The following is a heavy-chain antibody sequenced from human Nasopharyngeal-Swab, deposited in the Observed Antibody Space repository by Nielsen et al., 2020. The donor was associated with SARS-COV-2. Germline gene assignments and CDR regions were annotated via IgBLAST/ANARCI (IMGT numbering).Heavy chain of an antibody. Sequence: GGSLRLSCAGSGVTFSYFWMHWVRQAPGKGPVWVSRTNSDGSDTTYADSVKGRFTISRDNARNTLFLQMNSLRADDTAVYYCTRGTRNYFEYWGQGTLVTVSS. CDR3: TRGTRNYFEY. J-gene: IGHJ4*02. V-gene: IGHV3-74*01. CDR2: TNSDGSDT. CDR1: GVTFSYFW.